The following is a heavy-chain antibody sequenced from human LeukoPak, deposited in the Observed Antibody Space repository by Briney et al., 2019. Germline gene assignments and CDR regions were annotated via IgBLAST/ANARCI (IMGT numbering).Heavy chain of an antibody. V-gene: IGHV1-18*01. CDR2: ISAYDGNT. CDR1: GYTFTSYG. D-gene: IGHD6-19*01. J-gene: IGHJ4*02. CDR3: ARESIAVAGTRPLDY. Sequence: GASVKVSCKASGYTFTSYGISWVRQAPGQGLEWMGWISAYDGNTNYAQKLQGRVTMTTDTSTSTAYMELRSLRSDDTAVYYCARESIAVAGTRPLDYWGQGTLVTVSS.